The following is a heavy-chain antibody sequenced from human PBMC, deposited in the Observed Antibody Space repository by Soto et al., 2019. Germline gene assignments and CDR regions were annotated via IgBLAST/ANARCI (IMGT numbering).Heavy chain of an antibody. V-gene: IGHV1-69*13. J-gene: IGHJ6*02. CDR3: ARLNDLSRDYYYYGMDV. D-gene: IGHD3-3*01. CDR2: IIPIFGTA. CDR1: GGTFSSYA. Sequence: ASVKVSCKASGGTFSSYAISWVRQAPGQGLEWMGGIIPIFGTANYAQKFQGRVTITADESTSTAYMELSSLRSEDTAMYYCARLNDLSRDYYYYGMDVWGQGTTVTVSS.